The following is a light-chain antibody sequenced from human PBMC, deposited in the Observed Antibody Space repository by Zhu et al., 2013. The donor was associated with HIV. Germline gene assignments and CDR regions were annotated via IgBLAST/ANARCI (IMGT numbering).Light chain of an antibody. CDR3: MQVLQTPFT. Sequence: IVMTQSPLSLSVTPGEPASITCRSNQSLLHSSGYNHLDWYLHKSGESPQLLISLGSSRASGVPDRFSGSGSGTDFILKISRVEAEDVGVYYCMQVLQTPFTFGPSGPKVDIK. J-gene: IGKJ3*01. CDR2: LGS. CDR1: QSLLHSSGYNH. V-gene: IGKV2-28*01.